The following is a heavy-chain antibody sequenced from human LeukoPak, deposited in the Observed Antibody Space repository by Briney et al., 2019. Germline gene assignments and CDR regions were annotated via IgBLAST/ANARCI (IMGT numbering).Heavy chain of an antibody. CDR3: ARVARWIYSNYGVWFDP. D-gene: IGHD4-11*01. V-gene: IGHV4-34*01. Sequence: SSETLSLTCAVYGGSFSGYSWSWIRQPPGKGPEWIGEINHSVSTNYNPSLKSRVTISVDTSKNQFSLKLTSVTAADTAVYYCARVARWIYSNYGVWFDPWGQGTLVTVSS. CDR2: INHSVST. J-gene: IGHJ5*02. CDR1: GGSFSGYS.